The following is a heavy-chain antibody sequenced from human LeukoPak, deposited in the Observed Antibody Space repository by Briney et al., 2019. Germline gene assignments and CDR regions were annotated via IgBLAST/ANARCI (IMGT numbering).Heavy chain of an antibody. CDR3: ARDSGTTGEVKFDP. CDR2: IYVTGST. D-gene: IGHD1-7*01. CDR1: GASISSYY. J-gene: IGHJ5*02. Sequence: SETLSLTCTVSGASISSYYWSWIRQPAGKALEWIGRIYVTGSTTYNPSLESRVTMSLDTSKNHFSLKLRSVTAADAAVYYCARDSGTTGEVKFDPWGQGTLVTVSS. V-gene: IGHV4-4*07.